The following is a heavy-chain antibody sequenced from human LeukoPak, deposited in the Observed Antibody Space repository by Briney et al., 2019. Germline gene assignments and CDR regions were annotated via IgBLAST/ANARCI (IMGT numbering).Heavy chain of an antibody. V-gene: IGHV3-7*04. CDR1: GFTFSSYW. Sequence: GSLRLSCTASGFTFSSYWMSWVRQAPGKGLEWVANIKQDGSEKYYVDSVKGRFTISRDNAKNSLYLQMNSLRAEDTAVYYCARVDYDSSGYFPRYHYYYYMDVWGKGTTVTVSS. CDR3: ARVDYDSSGYFPRYHYYYYMDV. D-gene: IGHD3-22*01. CDR2: IKQDGSEK. J-gene: IGHJ6*03.